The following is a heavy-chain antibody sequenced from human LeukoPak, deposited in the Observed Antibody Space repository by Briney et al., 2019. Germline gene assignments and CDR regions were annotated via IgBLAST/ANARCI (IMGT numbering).Heavy chain of an antibody. V-gene: IGHV3-48*03. Sequence: PGRSLRLSCAASGFTFSSYEMNWVRQAPGKGLEWVSYISSSGSTIYYADSVKGRFTISRDNAKNSLYLQMNSLRAEDTAVYYCARVQQLVYYYYGMDVWGHGTTVTVSS. D-gene: IGHD6-6*01. CDR1: GFTFSSYE. CDR3: ARVQQLVYYYYGMDV. CDR2: ISSSGSTI. J-gene: IGHJ6*02.